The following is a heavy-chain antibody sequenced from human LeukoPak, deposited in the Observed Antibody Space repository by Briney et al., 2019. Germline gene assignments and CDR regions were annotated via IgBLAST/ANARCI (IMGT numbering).Heavy chain of an antibody. D-gene: IGHD4-17*01. V-gene: IGHV3-30*02. CDR1: GFTFSTYG. CDR3: AKDGTVTTLYYYYYMDL. J-gene: IGHJ6*03. Sequence: PGGSLRLSCAASGFTFSTYGMHWVRQAPGKGLEWVAFIRYDGSNKYYADSVKGRFTISRDNSKNTLYLQMNSLRPEHTAVYYCAKDGTVTTLYYYYYMDLWGKGPTVSVSS. CDR2: IRYDGSNK.